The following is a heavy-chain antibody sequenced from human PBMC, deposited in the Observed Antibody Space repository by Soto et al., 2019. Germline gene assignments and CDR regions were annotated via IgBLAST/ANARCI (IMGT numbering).Heavy chain of an antibody. CDR3: AKHYDSSGYYFYYYFDY. J-gene: IGHJ4*02. Sequence: EVQLLESGGGLVQPGGSLRLSCAASGFTFSSYAMSWVRQAPGQGLEWVSAISGSGGSTYYADSVKGRFTISRDTSKNTLHLQMNSLRAEDTAVYDCAKHYDSSGYYFYYYFDYWCQGTLVTVFS. CDR2: ISGSGGST. V-gene: IGHV3-23*01. CDR1: GFTFSSYA. D-gene: IGHD3-22*01.